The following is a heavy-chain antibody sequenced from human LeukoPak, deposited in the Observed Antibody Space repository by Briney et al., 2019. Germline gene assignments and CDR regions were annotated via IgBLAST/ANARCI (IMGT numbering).Heavy chain of an antibody. CDR3: ARTHERDLDY. J-gene: IGHJ4*02. V-gene: IGHV3-48*01. Sequence: GGSLRLSCAASGFTFSSYHMNWVRQAPGQGLERVSYISIFSSTIYYADSVKGRFTISRDDAKNSVYLQMNSLRAEDTAVYYCARTHERDLDYWGQGALVTVSS. CDR1: GFTFSSYH. CDR2: ISIFSSTI.